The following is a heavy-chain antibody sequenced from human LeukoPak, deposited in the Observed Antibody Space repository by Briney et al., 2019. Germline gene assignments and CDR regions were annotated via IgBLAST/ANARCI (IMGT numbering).Heavy chain of an antibody. CDR3: ARDLTGSDAFDI. V-gene: IGHV4-38-2*02. CDR2: IYHSGST. CDR1: GYSISSGYY. D-gene: IGHD1-26*01. J-gene: IGHJ3*02. Sequence: SETLSLTCTVSGYSISSGYYWGRIRQPPGKGLEWIGSIYHSGSTYYNPSLKSRVTISVDTSKNQFSLKLSSVTAADTAVYYCARDLTGSDAFDIWGQGTMVTVSS.